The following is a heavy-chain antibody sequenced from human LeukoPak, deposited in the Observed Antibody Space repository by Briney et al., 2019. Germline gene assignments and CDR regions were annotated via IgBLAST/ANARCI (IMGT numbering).Heavy chain of an antibody. CDR1: GGSFSGYY. V-gene: IGHV4-34*01. Sequence: PSETLSLTCAVYGGSFSGYYWSWIRQPPGKGLEWIGEINHSGSTNYNPSLKSRVTISVDTSKNQFSLMLSSVTAADTAVYYCARGYDSSAYCPFNYWGQGTLVTVSS. CDR2: INHSGST. D-gene: IGHD3-22*01. J-gene: IGHJ4*02. CDR3: ARGYDSSAYCPFNY.